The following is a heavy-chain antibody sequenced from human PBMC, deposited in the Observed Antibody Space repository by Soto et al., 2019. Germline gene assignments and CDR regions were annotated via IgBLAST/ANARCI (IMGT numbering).Heavy chain of an antibody. J-gene: IGHJ6*02. V-gene: IGHV3-7*03. CDR2: IKQDGSEK. Sequence: EVQLVESGGGLVQPGGSLRLSCAASGFTFSSYWMSWVRQAPGKGLEWVANIKQDGSEKYYVDSVKGRFTISRDNAKNTLYQQMNSLRAEDTAVYYCAKGSRSSWCSRWYYYGMDVWGQGTTVTVSS. CDR1: GFTFSSYW. D-gene: IGHD6-13*01. CDR3: AKGSRSSWCSRWYYYGMDV.